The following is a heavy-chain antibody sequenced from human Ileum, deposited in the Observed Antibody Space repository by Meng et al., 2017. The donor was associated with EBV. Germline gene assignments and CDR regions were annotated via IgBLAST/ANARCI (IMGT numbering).Heavy chain of an antibody. CDR1: GGSISSGDYY. D-gene: IGHD3-22*01. CDR2: IYYSGST. J-gene: IGHJ2*01. V-gene: IGHV4-30-4*01. Sequence: VQRKGSGPGLLKPSQTLSLTCTVSGGSISSGDYYWSWIRQPPGKGLEWIGYIYYSGSTYYNPSLKSRVTISVDTSKNQFSLKLSSVTAADTAVYYCARGYYDSSGYGYWYFDLWGRGTLVTVSS. CDR3: ARGYYDSSGYGYWYFDL.